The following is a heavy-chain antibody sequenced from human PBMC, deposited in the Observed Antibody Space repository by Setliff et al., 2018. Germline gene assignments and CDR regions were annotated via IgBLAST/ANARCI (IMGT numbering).Heavy chain of an antibody. CDR2: IFQSGNT. D-gene: IGHD3-10*01. V-gene: IGHV4-38-2*01. Sequence: SETLSLTCAVSGSSIISDYYWVWIRQPPGRGLEWIGSIFQSGNTYYNPSLKSRVTVSVDTSKNQFSLKVNSVTAADTAVYYCATLLANYGSGMDVWGQGTTVTVSS. J-gene: IGHJ6*02. CDR1: GSSIISDYY. CDR3: ATLLANYGSGMDV.